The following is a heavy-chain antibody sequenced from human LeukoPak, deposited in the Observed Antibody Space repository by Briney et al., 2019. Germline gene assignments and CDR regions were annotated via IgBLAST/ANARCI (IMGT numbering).Heavy chain of an antibody. CDR1: GYTFTSCG. CDR2: ISAYNGNT. J-gene: IGHJ4*02. Sequence: ASVKVSCKASGYTFTSCGITWVRQAPGQGLEWMGWISAYNGNTDYAQKFQGRVTMTTHTSTTTAYMGVTSLISDDTAVYYCARTYSSYSSNSEFDYWGQGTLVTVSS. V-gene: IGHV1-18*01. D-gene: IGHD6-13*01. CDR3: ARTYSSYSSNSEFDY.